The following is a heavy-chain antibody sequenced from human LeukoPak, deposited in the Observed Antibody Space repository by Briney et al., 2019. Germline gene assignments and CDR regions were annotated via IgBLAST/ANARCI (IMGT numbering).Heavy chain of an antibody. V-gene: IGHV3-48*03. D-gene: IGHD1-1*01. Sequence: GGSLRLSCAASGFTFSSYEMNWVRQAPGKGLEWVSYISGSGSTIFYADSVKCRFTISRDNAKNSLYLQVNSLRVEDTAVYYCAREYPDNGDGWGYWGQGTLVTVSS. CDR2: ISGSGSTI. J-gene: IGHJ4*02. CDR3: AREYPDNGDGWGY. CDR1: GFTFSSYE.